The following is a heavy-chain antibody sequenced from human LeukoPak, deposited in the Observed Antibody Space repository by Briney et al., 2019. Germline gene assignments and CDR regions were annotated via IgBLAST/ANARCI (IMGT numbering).Heavy chain of an antibody. Sequence: SQTLSLTCTVSGGSISSGGYYWSWIRQHPGKGLEWIGYIYYSGSTNYNPSLKSRVTISVDTSKNQFSLKLSSVTAADTAVYYCAREVVSYSSGWYSLWGVRYFDYWGQGTLVTVSS. CDR1: GGSISSGGYY. J-gene: IGHJ4*02. V-gene: IGHV4-31*03. D-gene: IGHD6-19*01. CDR3: AREVVSYSSGWYSLWGVRYFDY. CDR2: IYYSGST.